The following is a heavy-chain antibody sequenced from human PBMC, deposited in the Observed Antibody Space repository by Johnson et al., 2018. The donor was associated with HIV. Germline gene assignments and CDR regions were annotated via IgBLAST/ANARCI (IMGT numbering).Heavy chain of an antibody. CDR3: ARVSLAYSYGYDALDI. D-gene: IGHD5-18*01. V-gene: IGHV3-74*02. CDR1: GFAFRSYC. J-gene: IGHJ3*02. Sequence: VQLVESGGGLVQPGGSLRLSCAASGFAFRSYCMHWVRQAPGKGLVWVSRINSDGSSTSYADSVKGRFTISRDSSKNTLFLQLNSLRPEDTAVYYCARVSLAYSYGYDALDIWGQGTMVTVSS. CDR2: INSDGSST.